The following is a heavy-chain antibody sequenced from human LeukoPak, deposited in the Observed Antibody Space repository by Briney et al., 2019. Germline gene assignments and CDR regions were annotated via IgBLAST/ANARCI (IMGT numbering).Heavy chain of an antibody. J-gene: IGHJ5*02. CDR2: VHYTGTT. D-gene: IGHD3-10*01. CDR1: GGSIGSFY. Sequence: PSETLSLTCSISGGSIGSFYWSWIRQPPGKGLERIGYVHYTGTTNYNPSLKTRVTISVDTSKNQFSLKLTSVTAADTAFYFCAREFGELSRFDPWGQGTLVTVSS. V-gene: IGHV4-59*01. CDR3: AREFGELSRFDP.